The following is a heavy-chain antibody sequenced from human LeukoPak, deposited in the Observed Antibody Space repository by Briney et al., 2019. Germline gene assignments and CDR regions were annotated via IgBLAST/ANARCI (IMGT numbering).Heavy chain of an antibody. CDR2: IIPIFGTA. CDR3: ARDYDSSGYFDY. J-gene: IGHJ4*02. V-gene: IGHV1-69*13. D-gene: IGHD3-22*01. CDR1: GGTFSSYA. Sequence: AASVKVSCKASGGTFSSYAISWVRQAPGQGLEWMGGIIPIFGTANYAQKFQGRVTITADESTSTAYMELSSLRSEDTAVYYCARDYDSSGYFDYWGQGTLVTVSS.